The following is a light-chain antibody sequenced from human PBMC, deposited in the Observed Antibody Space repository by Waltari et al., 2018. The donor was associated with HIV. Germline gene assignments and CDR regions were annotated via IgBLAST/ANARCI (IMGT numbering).Light chain of an antibody. V-gene: IGKV3-20*01. CDR3: QQYGSSPGT. Sequence: EIVLTQSPGTLSLSPGERVTLSCRASQSISNNHLAWYQQKPDQAPRLLIYGASSRATGIPDRFSGSGSGTDFTLTISRLEPEDFALYYCQQYGSSPGTFGQGTKVEIK. CDR2: GAS. CDR1: QSISNNH. J-gene: IGKJ1*01.